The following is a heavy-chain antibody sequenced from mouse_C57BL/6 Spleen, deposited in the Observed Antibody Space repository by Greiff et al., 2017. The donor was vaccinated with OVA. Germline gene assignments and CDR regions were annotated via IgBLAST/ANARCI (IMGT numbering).Heavy chain of an antibody. D-gene: IGHD4-1*01. J-gene: IGHJ2*01. CDR3: ARDSTGIFDY. Sequence: EVKVVESGGGLVKPGGSLKLSCAASGFTFSSYAMSWVRQTPEKRLEWVATISDGGSYTYYPDNVKGRFTISRDNAKNNLYLQMSHLKSEDTAMYYCARDSTGIFDYWGQGTTLTVSS. CDR2: ISDGGSYT. CDR1: GFTFSSYA. V-gene: IGHV5-4*01.